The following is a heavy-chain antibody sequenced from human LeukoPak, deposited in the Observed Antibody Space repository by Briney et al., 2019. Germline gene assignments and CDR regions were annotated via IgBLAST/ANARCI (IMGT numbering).Heavy chain of an antibody. CDR2: IYYSGST. Sequence: SETLSLTCTVSGGSISSYYWSWIRQPPGKGLEWIGYIYYSGSTNYNPSPKSRVTISVDTSKNQFSLKLSSVTAADTAVYYCARRQGYYGAYWYFDLWGRGTLVTVSS. V-gene: IGHV4-59*01. CDR3: ARRQGYYGAYWYFDL. J-gene: IGHJ2*01. D-gene: IGHD4-17*01. CDR1: GGSISSYY.